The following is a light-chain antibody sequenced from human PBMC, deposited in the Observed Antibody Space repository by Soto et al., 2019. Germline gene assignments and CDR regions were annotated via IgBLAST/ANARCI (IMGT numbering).Light chain of an antibody. J-gene: IGKJ4*01. CDR2: GVS. Sequence: ETLLTQSPATLSLSPGERATLSCRASQSVNNFLAWYQQKPGQAPRLLIYGVSSRATGIPDRFSGSGSGTDFTLTISSLEPEDFAVYYCQQRSKWPLTFGGGTKVEIK. CDR3: QQRSKWPLT. V-gene: IGKV3-11*01. CDR1: QSVNNF.